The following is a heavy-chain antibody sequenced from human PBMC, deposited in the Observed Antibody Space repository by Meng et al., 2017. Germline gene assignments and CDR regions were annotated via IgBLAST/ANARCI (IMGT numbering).Heavy chain of an antibody. CDR3: ASDSWNIVVVPAAGYYYYGMDV. CDR1: GYTFTSYG. J-gene: IGHJ6*02. CDR2: ISAYNGNT. Sequence: ASVKVSCKASGYTFTSYGISWVRQAPGQGLEWMGWISAYNGNTNYAQKLQGRVTMTTDTSTSTAYMELRSLRSDDTAVYYCASDSWNIVVVPAAGYYYYGMDVWGQGTTVTVSS. V-gene: IGHV1-18*01. D-gene: IGHD2-2*01.